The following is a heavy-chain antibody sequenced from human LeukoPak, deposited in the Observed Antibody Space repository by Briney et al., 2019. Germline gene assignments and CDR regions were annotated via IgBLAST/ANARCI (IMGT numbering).Heavy chain of an antibody. CDR1: GFTFSSYG. CDR2: ISYDGSNK. J-gene: IGHJ4*02. D-gene: IGHD2-15*01. CDR3: AKDVRWRLLPYYYFDY. V-gene: IGHV3-30*18. Sequence: GGSLRLSCAASGFTFSSYGIHWVRQAPGKGLEWVAVISYDGSNKYYADSVKGRFTISRDNSKNTLDLQMNSLREEDTAVYYCAKDVRWRLLPYYYFDYWGQGTLVTVSS.